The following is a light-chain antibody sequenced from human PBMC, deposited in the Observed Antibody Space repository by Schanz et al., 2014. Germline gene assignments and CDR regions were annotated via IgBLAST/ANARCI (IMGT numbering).Light chain of an antibody. V-gene: IGKV3-11*01. CDR1: QSVSSY. CDR2: GAS. CDR3: QQYNNLPWT. J-gene: IGKJ1*01. Sequence: EIVLTQSPATLSLSPGERATLSCRASQSVSSYLAWYQQKPGQAPRLLIHGASSRATGIPDRFSGSGSGTDFTLTISRLEPEDFAVYYCQQYNNLPWTFGQGTKVEIK.